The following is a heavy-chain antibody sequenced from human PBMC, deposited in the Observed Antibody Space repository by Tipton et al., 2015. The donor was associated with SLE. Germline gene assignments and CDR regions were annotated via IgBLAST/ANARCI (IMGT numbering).Heavy chain of an antibody. Sequence: SRRLSCAASGFTFSSYSMNWVRQAPGKGLEWVANIKQDGSEKYYVDSVKGRFTISRDNAKNSLYLQMNSLRAEDTAVYYCARRWYFDLWGRGTLVTVSS. CDR2: IKQDGSEK. CDR1: GFTFSSYS. J-gene: IGHJ2*01. CDR3: ARRWYFDL. V-gene: IGHV3-7*01.